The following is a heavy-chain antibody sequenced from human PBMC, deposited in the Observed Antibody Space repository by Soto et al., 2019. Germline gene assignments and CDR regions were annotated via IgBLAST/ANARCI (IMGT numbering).Heavy chain of an antibody. CDR3: ARGMYRSSWYRTNWHDP. Sequence: PSETLSLTCAVYGGSFSGYYWSWIRQPPGKGLEWIGEINHSGSTNYNPSLKSRVTISVDTSKNQFSLKLSSVTAADTAVYYCARGMYRSSWYRTNWHDPWGQGTLVTVSS. V-gene: IGHV4-34*01. J-gene: IGHJ5*02. CDR1: GGSFSGYY. D-gene: IGHD6-13*01. CDR2: INHSGST.